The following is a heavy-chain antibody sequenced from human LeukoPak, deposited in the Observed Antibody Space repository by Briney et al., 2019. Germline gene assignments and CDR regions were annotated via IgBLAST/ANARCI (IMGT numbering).Heavy chain of an antibody. D-gene: IGHD6-13*01. Sequence: PSESLSLTCTVSGGSVSGYYWSWIRQPPGRGLEWLGCIYYSGGTNYNPSLKSRVTISVDTSKNQFSLKLSSVTAADTAVYYCAREERYTNNWYPFDYWGQGTPVTVSS. V-gene: IGHV4-59*02. CDR1: GGSVSGYY. CDR3: AREERYTNNWYPFDY. J-gene: IGHJ4*02. CDR2: IYYSGGT.